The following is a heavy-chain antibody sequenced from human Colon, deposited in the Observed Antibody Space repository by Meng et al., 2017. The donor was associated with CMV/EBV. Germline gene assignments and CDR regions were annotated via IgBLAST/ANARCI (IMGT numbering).Heavy chain of an antibody. J-gene: IGHJ5*01. Sequence: EVHLVEAGGGLIQPGWSLRLSCPASGFTVSSHYMSWVRQAPGKGLEWVSVIYSGGSTYYADSVKGRFTISGDNAENTLYLQMDSLRVDDTAVYYCAAQRRAGFDSWGQGTLVTVSS. CDR1: GFTVSSHY. D-gene: IGHD5-24*01. CDR2: IYSGGST. CDR3: AAQRRAGFDS. V-gene: IGHV3-53*01.